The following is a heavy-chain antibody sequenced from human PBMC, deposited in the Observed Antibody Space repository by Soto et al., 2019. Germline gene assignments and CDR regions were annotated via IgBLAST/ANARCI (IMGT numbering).Heavy chain of an antibody. J-gene: IGHJ5*02. V-gene: IGHV1-69*04. CDR1: GGTFSSYT. CDR2: IIPILGIA. CDR3: AREIPYYDFWSGRNWFDP. Sequence: SVKVSCKASGGTFSSYTISWVRQAPGQGLEWMGRIIPILGIANYAQKFQGRVTITADKSTSTAYMELSSLRSEDTAVYYCAREIPYYDFWSGRNWFDPSGQGTLVTVPS. D-gene: IGHD3-3*01.